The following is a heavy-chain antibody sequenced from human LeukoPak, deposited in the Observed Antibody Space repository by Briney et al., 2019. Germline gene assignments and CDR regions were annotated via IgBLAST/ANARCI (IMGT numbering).Heavy chain of an antibody. CDR2: ISTGGDDR. CDR1: GFTLSKNG. Sequence: GCLRLSCVGSGFTLSKNGVNRVRQTPGEGLGWVSSISTGGDDRYYADSVRGRFTISRDNAKNSLYLQMISLRVEDTAVYYCARFRTTAGPDFFDYWGQGTLVSVSS. D-gene: IGHD6-19*01. V-gene: IGHV3-21*06. J-gene: IGHJ4*02. CDR3: ARFRTTAGPDFFDY.